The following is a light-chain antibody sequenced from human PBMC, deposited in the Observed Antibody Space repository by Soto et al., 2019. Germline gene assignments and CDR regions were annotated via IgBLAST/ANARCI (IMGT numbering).Light chain of an antibody. Sequence: QSALTQPASVYGSPGQSITISCTGTSSDVGGSDYVSWYQQHPGKAPKLMIYDVSNRPSGVSNRFSGSKSGNTASLTISGRQAEDEADYYCSSYTSSSTLEIFGGGTKLTV. J-gene: IGLJ2*01. V-gene: IGLV2-14*03. CDR2: DVS. CDR3: SSYTSSSTLEI. CDR1: SSDVGGSDY.